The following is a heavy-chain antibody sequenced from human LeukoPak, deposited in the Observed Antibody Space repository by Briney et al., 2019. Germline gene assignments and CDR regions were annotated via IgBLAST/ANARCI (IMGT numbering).Heavy chain of an antibody. CDR2: ISSSSNTI. V-gene: IGHV3-48*04. CDR3: AREIFYYFDY. J-gene: IGHJ4*02. D-gene: IGHD2-15*01. Sequence: GGSLRLSCAASAFTFSSYSMNWVRQAPGKGLEWVSYISSSSNTIYYADSVKGRFTISRDNAKNSLYLQMNSLRAEDTAVYYCAREIFYYFDYWGQGTLVTVSS. CDR1: AFTFSSYS.